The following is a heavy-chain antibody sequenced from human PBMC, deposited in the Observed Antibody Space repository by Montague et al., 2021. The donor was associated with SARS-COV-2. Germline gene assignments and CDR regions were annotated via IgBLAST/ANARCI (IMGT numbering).Heavy chain of an antibody. V-gene: IGHV4-34*01. CDR2: INHRGST. CDR3: ARGRQHINMVVVVITGGEYHFDV. D-gene: IGHD3-22*01. CDR1: AGSFSDYS. Sequence: SETLSLTCAVYAGSFSDYSWTWIRQPPGKGLEWIGEINHRGSTNYNPSLKSRITISVDTSKNQFSLKMTSVTAADTAVYLCARGRQHINMVVVVITGGEYHFDVWGQGTLVAVSS. J-gene: IGHJ4*02.